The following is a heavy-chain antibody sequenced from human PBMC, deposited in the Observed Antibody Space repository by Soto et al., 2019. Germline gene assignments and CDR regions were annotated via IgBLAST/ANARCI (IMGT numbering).Heavy chain of an antibody. D-gene: IGHD6-6*01. CDR1: GGSISSSSYY. CDR2: IYYSGST. Sequence: SEPLSLTCTVSGGSISSSSYYWGWIRQPPGKGLEWIGGIYYSGSTYYNPSLKSRVTISVDTSKNQFSLKLSSVTAADTAVYYCARRIAARLNWFDPWGQGTLVTVSS. CDR3: ARRIAARLNWFDP. J-gene: IGHJ5*02. V-gene: IGHV4-39*01.